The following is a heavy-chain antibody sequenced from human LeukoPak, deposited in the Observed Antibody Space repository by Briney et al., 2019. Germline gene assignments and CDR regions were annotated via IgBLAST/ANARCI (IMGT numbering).Heavy chain of an antibody. J-gene: IGHJ4*02. V-gene: IGHV3-48*03. CDR2: ISSSGSTI. CDR3: ARSQYCGGDCYLRLFDY. Sequence: GGSLRLSCAASGFTFSSYEMNWVRQAPGKGLEWVSYISSSGSTIYYADSVKGRFTISRDNAKNSLYLQMNSLRAEDTAVYYCARSQYCGGDCYLRLFDYWGQGTLVTVS. D-gene: IGHD2-21*02. CDR1: GFTFSSYE.